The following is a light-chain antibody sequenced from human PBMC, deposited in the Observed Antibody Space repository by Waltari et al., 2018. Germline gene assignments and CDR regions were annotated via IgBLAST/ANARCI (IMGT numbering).Light chain of an antibody. CDR2: ENA. J-gene: IGLJ1*01. Sequence: QSVLTQPPSVSAAPGPRVTISCSGSSSNIGNNYVSWYQQLPGKAPKPLIYENARRASGIAHRFSASKSGTSATLGITGLQTGDEADYYCGSWDTSLSTYVFGSATKVTVL. V-gene: IGLV1-51*02. CDR3: GSWDTSLSTYV. CDR1: SSNIGNNY.